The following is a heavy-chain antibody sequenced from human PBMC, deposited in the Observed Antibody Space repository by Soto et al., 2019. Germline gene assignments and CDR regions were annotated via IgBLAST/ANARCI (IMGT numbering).Heavy chain of an antibody. Sequence: QVQLVQSGAEVKKPGASVKVSCKASGYTFTSYGISWVRQAPGQGLEWMGWISAYNGNTNYAQKLQDRVTMTTDTSTSTAYMELRSLRSDDTAVYYCARQSEDIVVVVAAGDWYFDLWGRGTLVTVSS. V-gene: IGHV1-18*01. CDR1: GYTFTSYG. CDR2: ISAYNGNT. J-gene: IGHJ2*01. D-gene: IGHD2-15*01. CDR3: ARQSEDIVVVVAAGDWYFDL.